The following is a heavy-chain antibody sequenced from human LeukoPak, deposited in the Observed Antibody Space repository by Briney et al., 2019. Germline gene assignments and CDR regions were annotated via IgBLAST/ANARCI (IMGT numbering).Heavy chain of an antibody. Sequence: GGSLRLSCAASGFTFSSYAMHWVRQAPGKGLEWVAVISYDGSNKYYADSVKGRFTISRDNSKNSLYLQMNSLRAEDTAVYYCARGLTGTTGGDYWGQGTLVTVSS. CDR2: ISYDGSNK. J-gene: IGHJ4*02. CDR3: ARGLTGTTGGDY. CDR1: GFTFSSYA. V-gene: IGHV3-30-3*01. D-gene: IGHD1-7*01.